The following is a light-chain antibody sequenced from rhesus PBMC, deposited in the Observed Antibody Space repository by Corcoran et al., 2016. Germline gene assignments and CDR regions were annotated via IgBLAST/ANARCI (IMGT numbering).Light chain of an antibody. CDR2: KAS. J-gene: IGKJ2*01. CDR3: LQYCSSPYS. V-gene: IGKV1-22*01. Sequence: DIQMTQSPSSLSASVGDTVTITCQASQGISSWLAWYQQKPGKAPKLLIYKASSLQGGVPSRFRGSGSGTDLTLTISSLQHEDVASYYCLQYCSSPYSFGQVTKVEIK. CDR1: QGISSW.